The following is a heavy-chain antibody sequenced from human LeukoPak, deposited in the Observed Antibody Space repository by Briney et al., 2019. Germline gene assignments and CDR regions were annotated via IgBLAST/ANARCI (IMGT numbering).Heavy chain of an antibody. J-gene: IGHJ6*03. CDR2: IYPGDSDT. CDR1: GYSFSSYW. Sequence: HGESLKISCKGSGYSFSSYWIGWVRQMPGKGREWMGIIYPGDSDTRYSPSFQGQVTISADKSISTAYLQWSSLKASDTAMYYCARHGSPYCSSTSCLYYYYYMDVWGKGTTVTVSS. V-gene: IGHV5-51*01. CDR3: ARHGSPYCSSTSCLYYYYYMDV. D-gene: IGHD2-2*01.